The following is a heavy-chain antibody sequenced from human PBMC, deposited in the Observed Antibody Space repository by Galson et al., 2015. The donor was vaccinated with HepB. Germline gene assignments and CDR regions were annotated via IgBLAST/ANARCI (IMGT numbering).Heavy chain of an antibody. CDR3: AKVRGVIVDAFDI. Sequence: SVKVSCKVSGSALSDLSMHWVRQAPGKGLEWMGGFHPDEGETIYAQKFQGRVIMIEDTSTDTVYMEMSSLKSDDTAVYYCAKVRGVIVDAFDIWGQGTMVTVSS. CDR2: FHPDEGET. J-gene: IGHJ3*02. V-gene: IGHV1-24*01. D-gene: IGHD3-10*01. CDR1: GSALSDLS.